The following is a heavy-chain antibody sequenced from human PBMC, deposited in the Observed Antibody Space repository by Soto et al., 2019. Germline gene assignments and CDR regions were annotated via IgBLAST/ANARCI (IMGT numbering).Heavy chain of an antibody. V-gene: IGHV4-59*01. CDR2: IYYSGST. Sequence: PSETLSLTXTVSGGSISSYYWSWIRQPPGKGLEWIGYIYYSGSTNYDPSLTSRVTISVDTSKNQFSLKLSSVTAADTAVYYCARPNHSSGWYYFDYWGQGALVTVSS. CDR3: ARPNHSSGWYYFDY. D-gene: IGHD6-19*01. J-gene: IGHJ4*02. CDR1: GGSISSYY.